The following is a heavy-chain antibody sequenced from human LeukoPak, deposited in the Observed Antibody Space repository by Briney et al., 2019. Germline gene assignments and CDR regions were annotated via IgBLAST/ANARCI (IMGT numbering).Heavy chain of an antibody. J-gene: IGHJ4*02. CDR1: GGAISSYY. D-gene: IGHD2-15*01. CDR2: IYYSGNT. CDR3: ARVGNCHFDY. Sequence: SETLSLTCIVSGGAISSYYWSWIRQPPGKRLEWIGSIYYSGNTNYNPSLKSRVTISIDTSKNQFSLKLSSVTAADTAVYYCARVGNCHFDYWGQGTLVTVSS. V-gene: IGHV4-59*01.